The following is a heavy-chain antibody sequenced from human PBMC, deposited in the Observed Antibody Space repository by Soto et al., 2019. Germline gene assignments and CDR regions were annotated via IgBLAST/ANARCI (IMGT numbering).Heavy chain of an antibody. CDR1: VFMFSAYW. Sequence: GGSLRLSYAASVFMFSAYWLIWVRPTPGKGLEGVAKIHGDGGKIYYVDSVKGRFTISRDNAKRSLYLQMNSLRAEDTAVYYCARDFYGGYTYGPGDYWGQGALVNVSS. V-gene: IGHV3-7*01. J-gene: IGHJ4*02. D-gene: IGHD5-18*01. CDR3: ARDFYGGYTYGPGDY. CDR2: IHGDGGKI.